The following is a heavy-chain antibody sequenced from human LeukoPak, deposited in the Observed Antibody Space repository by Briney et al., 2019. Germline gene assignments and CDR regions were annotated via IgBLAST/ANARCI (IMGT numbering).Heavy chain of an antibody. J-gene: IGHJ6*03. Sequence: SETLSLTCTVSGGSISSYYWSWIRQPPGKGLEWIGYIYYSGSTNYNPSLKSRVTISVDTSKNQFSLKLSSVTAADEAVYYCARGLGATRGYYYYYYMDVWGKGTTVTVSS. CDR1: GGSISSYY. CDR3: ARGLGATRGYYYYYYMDV. D-gene: IGHD1-26*01. V-gene: IGHV4-59*01. CDR2: IYYSGST.